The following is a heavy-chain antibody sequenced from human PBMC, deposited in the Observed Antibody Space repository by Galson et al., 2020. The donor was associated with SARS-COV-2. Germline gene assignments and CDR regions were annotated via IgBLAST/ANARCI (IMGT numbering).Heavy chain of an antibody. V-gene: IGHV3-74*01. Sequence: GESLKISCAASGFTFSSYCMHWVRQAPVQGLAWVSRINSDVSSTSYADSVKGRFTISRDNAKNTLYLQMNSLRAEDTAVYYCAREGEAAAGIHDAFDIWGQGTMVTGSS. CDR1: GFTFSSYC. J-gene: IGHJ3*02. D-gene: IGHD6-13*01. CDR2: INSDVSST. CDR3: AREGEAAAGIHDAFDI.